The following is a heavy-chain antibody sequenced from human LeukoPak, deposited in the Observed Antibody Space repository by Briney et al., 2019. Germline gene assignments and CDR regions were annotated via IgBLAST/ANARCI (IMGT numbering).Heavy chain of an antibody. Sequence: EGSLRLSCAASGFTFSSYSMNWVRQAPGKGLEWVSSISSSSSYIYYADSVKGRFTISRDNAKNSLYLQMNSLRAEDTAVYYCARGLGTGYSYGNLDYWGQGTLVTVSS. V-gene: IGHV3-21*01. J-gene: IGHJ4*02. D-gene: IGHD5-18*01. CDR3: ARGLGTGYSYGNLDY. CDR1: GFTFSSYS. CDR2: ISSSSSYI.